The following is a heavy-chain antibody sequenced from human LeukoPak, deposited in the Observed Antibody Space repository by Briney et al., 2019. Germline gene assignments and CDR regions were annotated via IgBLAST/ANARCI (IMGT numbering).Heavy chain of an antibody. Sequence: GGSLRLSCAAFGFTFSSYAMSWVRQAPGKGLGWVSAISGSGGSTYYADSVKGRFTISRDNSKNTLYLQMNSLRAEDTAVYYCAKDWGITMVRGVMTPYYYGMDVWGQGTTVTVSS. J-gene: IGHJ6*02. CDR3: AKDWGITMVRGVMTPYYYGMDV. V-gene: IGHV3-23*01. D-gene: IGHD3-10*01. CDR1: GFTFSSYA. CDR2: ISGSGGST.